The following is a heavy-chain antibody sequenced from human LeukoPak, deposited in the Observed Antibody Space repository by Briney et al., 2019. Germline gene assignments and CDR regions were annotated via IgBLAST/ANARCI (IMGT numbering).Heavy chain of an antibody. CDR3: ARDVIPINSSGYYSRSDP. CDR1: GGTFSSYA. J-gene: IGHJ5*02. Sequence: SVKVSCKASGGTFSSYAISWVRQAPGQGLEWMGRIIPILGIANYAQKLQGRVTITADKSTSTAYMELSSLRSEDTAVYYCARDVIPINSSGYYSRSDPWGQGTLVTVSS. D-gene: IGHD3-22*01. CDR2: IIPILGIA. V-gene: IGHV1-69*04.